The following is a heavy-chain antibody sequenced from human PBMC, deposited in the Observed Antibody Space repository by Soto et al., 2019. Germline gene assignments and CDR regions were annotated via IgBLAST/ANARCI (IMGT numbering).Heavy chain of an antibody. D-gene: IGHD4-17*01. J-gene: IGHJ3*02. CDR2: IYHSGTT. Sequence: QVQLQESGPGLVKPSGTLSLTCAVSGGSISSSNWWSWVRQPPGKGLEWIGEIYHSGTTNYNPSLKSRVXXSXYXXKNQFSLKLSSVTAADTAVYYCARDVYGDYRAFDIWGQGTMVTVSS. V-gene: IGHV4-4*02. CDR1: GGSISSSNW. CDR3: ARDVYGDYRAFDI.